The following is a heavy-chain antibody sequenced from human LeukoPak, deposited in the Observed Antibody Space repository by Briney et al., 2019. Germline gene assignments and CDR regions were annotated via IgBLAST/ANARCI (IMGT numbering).Heavy chain of an antibody. CDR2: IKKDESEK. Sequence: GESLTLSCTASGFTIHNDWKSWIRHAQGTGLERVGNIKKDESEKNYMDSVRGRFTISRDNARNSVYLQMNSLRAEDTAVYYCGRSFYYSDTSNYRHFDCWGQGTLVTVSS. CDR3: GRSFYYSDTSNYRHFDC. CDR1: GFTIHNDW. D-gene: IGHD3-22*01. V-gene: IGHV3-7*01. J-gene: IGHJ4*02.